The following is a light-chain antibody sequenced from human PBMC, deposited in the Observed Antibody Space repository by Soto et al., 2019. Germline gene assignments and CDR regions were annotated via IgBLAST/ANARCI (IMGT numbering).Light chain of an antibody. CDR3: QHYNGWPI. CDR2: GAS. J-gene: IGKJ4*01. CDR1: HAVATS. V-gene: IGKV3-15*01. Sequence: EIVMTQSPAALSLSPGERVTLSCRANHAVATSLAWYQFRPGQAPRLLIYGASIRATGVPDRFSGSGSGTEFTLTISSLESEDFATYFCQHYNGWPIFGGGTKVEIK.